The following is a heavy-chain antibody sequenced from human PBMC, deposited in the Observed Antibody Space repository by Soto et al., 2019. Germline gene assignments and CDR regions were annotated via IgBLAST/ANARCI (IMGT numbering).Heavy chain of an antibody. D-gene: IGHD1-26*01. J-gene: IGHJ4*02. CDR1: GYSFTSLD. CDR3: ARGVSAGVDY. CDR2: MQPSTGRT. V-gene: IGHV1-8*01. Sequence: GASVQVSCQASGYSFTSLDINWVRQTAGQGLEWMGWMQPSTGRTGYAQKFQGRVTMTRDTSINTAYMELTTLTSDDTAFYYCARGVSAGVDYWGQGTLVTVSS.